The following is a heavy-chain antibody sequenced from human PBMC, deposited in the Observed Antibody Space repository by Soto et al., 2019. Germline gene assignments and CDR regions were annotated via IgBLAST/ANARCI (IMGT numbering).Heavy chain of an antibody. D-gene: IGHD3-22*01. CDR3: ATRPLLPGAP. Sequence: EVQLVESGGGLIQPGGSLRLSCAASGFTCSSNDMNWVRKAQGKGLEWVSLIYSSGSTSYADSVKGRFTISRDNSKNTLDLQMSSLRDEDTAVYYCATRPLLPGAPWGQGTMVTVSS. J-gene: IGHJ3*01. CDR1: GFTCSSND. CDR2: IYSSGST. V-gene: IGHV3-53*01.